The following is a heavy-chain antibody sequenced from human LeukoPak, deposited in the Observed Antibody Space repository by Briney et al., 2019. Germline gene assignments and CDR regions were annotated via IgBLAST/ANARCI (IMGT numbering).Heavy chain of an antibody. CDR1: GFTFSNAW. J-gene: IGHJ4*02. Sequence: GGSLRLSCAASGFTFSNAWMSWVRQAPGKGLEWVSGISWNSGSIGYADSVKGRFTISRDNAKNSLYLQMNSLRAEDTALYYCAKDKGYSSGSYFDYWGQGTLDTVSS. D-gene: IGHD6-19*01. V-gene: IGHV3-9*01. CDR3: AKDKGYSSGSYFDY. CDR2: ISWNSGSI.